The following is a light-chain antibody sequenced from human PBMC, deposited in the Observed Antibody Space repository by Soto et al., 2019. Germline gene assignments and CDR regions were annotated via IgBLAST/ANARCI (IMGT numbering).Light chain of an antibody. V-gene: IGKV3-11*01. CDR3: QQYGSSQWT. J-gene: IGKJ1*01. Sequence: EIVLTQSPATLSLSPGERATLSCRASQTVSSYLLWYQQKPGQAPRLLIYDASNRASGTPARFSGSGSETDFTLTIPSLEPEDFEVYYCQQYGSSQWTLGQGTTVDIK. CDR2: DAS. CDR1: QTVSSY.